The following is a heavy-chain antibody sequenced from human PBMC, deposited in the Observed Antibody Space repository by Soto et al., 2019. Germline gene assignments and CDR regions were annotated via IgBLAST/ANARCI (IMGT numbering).Heavy chain of an antibody. CDR2: LYYSGST. CDR3: ARGPGMGSYGSYYYYGMDV. V-gene: IGHV4-59*01. CDR1: GGSISSYY. D-gene: IGHD5-18*01. J-gene: IGHJ6*02. Sequence: QVQLQESGPGLVKPSETLSLTCAVSGGSISSYYWSWIRQPPGKGLERIGYLYYSGSTNYNPSLKSRLTISVYTSKNQFSLKLSSVTAADTAVYYGARGPGMGSYGSYYYYGMDVWGQGTTVTFSS.